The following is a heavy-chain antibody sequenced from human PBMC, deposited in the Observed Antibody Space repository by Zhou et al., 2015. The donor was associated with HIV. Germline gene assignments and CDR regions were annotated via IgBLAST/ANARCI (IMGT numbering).Heavy chain of an antibody. J-gene: IGHJ6*02. CDR2: IIPILGIA. Sequence: QVQLVQSGAEVKKPGSSVKVSCKASGATFNSYTISWVRQAPGQGLEWMGRIIPILGIANYAQKFQGRVTITADKSTSTAYMELSSLRSEDTAVYYCAREDPYGSGIRGDVWGQGTTVTVSS. CDR1: GATFNSYT. V-gene: IGHV1-69*08. CDR3: AREDPYGSGIRGDV. D-gene: IGHD3-10*01.